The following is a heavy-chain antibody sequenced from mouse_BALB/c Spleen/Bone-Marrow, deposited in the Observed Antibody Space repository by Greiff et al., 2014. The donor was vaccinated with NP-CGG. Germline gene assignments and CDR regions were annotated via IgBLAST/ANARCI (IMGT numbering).Heavy chain of an antibody. CDR3: ARRYGNYYFDY. J-gene: IGHJ2*01. V-gene: IGHV1-14*01. D-gene: IGHD2-10*02. CDR2: IHPYNDGT. Sequence: VQLQQSGPELVKPGASVKMSCKASGYTFTSYVMHWVKQKPGQGLEWIGYIHPYNDGTKYNEKFKGKATLPSDKSSSTAYMELSSLTSEDSAVYYCARRYGNYYFDYWGQGTTLTVSS. CDR1: GYTFTSYV.